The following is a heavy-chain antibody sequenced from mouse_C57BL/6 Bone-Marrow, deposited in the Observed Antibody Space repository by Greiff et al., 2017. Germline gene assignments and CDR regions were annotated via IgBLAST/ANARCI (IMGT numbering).Heavy chain of an antibody. D-gene: IGHD1-1*01. J-gene: IGHJ2*01. CDR1: GYTFTDYE. V-gene: IGHV1-15*01. CDR2: IDPETGGT. Sequence: SGAELVRPGASVTLSCKASGYTFTDYEMHWVKQTPVHGLEWIGAIDPETGGTAYNQKFKGKAILTADKSSSTAYMELRSLTSEDSAVYYCTREGYYYGSSCYFDYWGQGTTRTVSS. CDR3: TREGYYYGSSCYFDY.